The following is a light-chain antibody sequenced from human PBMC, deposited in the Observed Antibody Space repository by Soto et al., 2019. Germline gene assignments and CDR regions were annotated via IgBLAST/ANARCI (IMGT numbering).Light chain of an antibody. CDR1: QDISSR. J-gene: IGKJ4*01. CDR2: AAS. Sequence: DIQMTQSPSSVSASVGDRVTISCRASQDISSRLAWYQQKPGRAPELLIYAASTLQSGVPSRFSGSGSGTDFTLTISSLQPEDFATYYCQQGNSFPLTFGGGTKVEIK. CDR3: QQGNSFPLT. V-gene: IGKV1-12*01.